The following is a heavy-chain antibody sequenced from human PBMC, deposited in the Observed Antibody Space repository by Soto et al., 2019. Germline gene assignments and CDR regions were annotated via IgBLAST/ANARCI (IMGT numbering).Heavy chain of an antibody. V-gene: IGHV1-3*01. CDR1: GYTFTSYA. CDR2: INAGNGNT. Sequence: ASVKVSCKASGYTFTSYAMHWVRQAPGQRLEWLGWINAGNGNTKYSQKFQGRVTITRDTSASTAYMELSSLRSEDTAVYYCARGPNPYYFDYWGQGTLVTVSS. CDR3: ARGPNPYYFDY. J-gene: IGHJ4*02.